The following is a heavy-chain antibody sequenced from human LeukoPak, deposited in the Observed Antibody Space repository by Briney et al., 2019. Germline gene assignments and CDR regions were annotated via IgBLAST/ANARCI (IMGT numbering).Heavy chain of an antibody. CDR1: GGSISSYY. V-gene: IGHV4-59*12. CDR2: IYYSGNT. CDR3: ARSGWGTGIYYYYYMDV. Sequence: NPSETLSLTCTVSGGSISSYYWSWIRQPPGKGLEWIGYIYYSGNTNYNPSLKSRVTISVDTSKNQFSLKLSSVTAADTAVYYCARSGWGTGIYYYYYMDVWGKGTTVTVSS. J-gene: IGHJ6*03. D-gene: IGHD3-10*01.